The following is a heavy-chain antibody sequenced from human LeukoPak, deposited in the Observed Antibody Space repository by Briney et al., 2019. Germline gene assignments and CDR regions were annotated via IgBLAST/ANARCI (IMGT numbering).Heavy chain of an antibody. CDR3: AREGQIQVFDY. Sequence: SETLSLTCAVYGGSFSGYYWSWIRQPPGKGLEWIGEINHSGSTNYNPSLKSRVTISVDTSKNQFSLKLSSVTAADTAVYYCAREGQIQVFDYWGQGTLVTVSS. D-gene: IGHD5-18*01. V-gene: IGHV4-34*01. CDR1: GGSFSGYY. CDR2: INHSGST. J-gene: IGHJ4*02.